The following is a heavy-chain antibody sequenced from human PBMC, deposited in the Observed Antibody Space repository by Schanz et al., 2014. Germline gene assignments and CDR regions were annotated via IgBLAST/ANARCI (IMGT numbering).Heavy chain of an antibody. CDR2: VNPSVRGT. CDR1: GYTLSAYS. V-gene: IGHV1-46*01. Sequence: QLQLVQSGAEVKKPGASVKVSCKASGYTLSAYSLHWVRQAPGQGLEWMGIVNPSVRGTHFAREFQGRVTVTSDTSTSTVYMELSGLRSEDTAVYYCARGRTFDYWGQGTLVTVSS. CDR3: ARGRTFDY. J-gene: IGHJ4*02.